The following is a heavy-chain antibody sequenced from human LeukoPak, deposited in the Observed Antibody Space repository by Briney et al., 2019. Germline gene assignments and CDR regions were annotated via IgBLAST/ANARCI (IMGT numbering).Heavy chain of an antibody. CDR1: GSIVSSNY. D-gene: IGHD6-19*01. V-gene: IGHV3-53*01. Sequence: GGSLRLSCAASGSIVSSNYMSWVRQAPGKGLEWVSVIYSGGTTYYADSVKGRFTISRDNSKNTLYLQMNSLRAEDTAVYYCAKALGSSGWYSVDYWGQGTLVTVSS. CDR2: IYSGGTT. CDR3: AKALGSSGWYSVDY. J-gene: IGHJ4*02.